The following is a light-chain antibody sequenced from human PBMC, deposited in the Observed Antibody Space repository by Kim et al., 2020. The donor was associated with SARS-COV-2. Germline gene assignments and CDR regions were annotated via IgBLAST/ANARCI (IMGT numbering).Light chain of an antibody. CDR2: SNN. Sequence: QSVLTQPPSASWTPGQRVTISCSGSSSNIGSNTVNWYQQLPGTAPKLLIYSNNQRPSGVPDRFSGSKSGTSASLAISGLQSEDEADYYCAAWDDSLNGVVFGGGTQLTVL. CDR3: AAWDDSLNGVV. V-gene: IGLV1-44*01. CDR1: SSNIGSNT. J-gene: IGLJ2*01.